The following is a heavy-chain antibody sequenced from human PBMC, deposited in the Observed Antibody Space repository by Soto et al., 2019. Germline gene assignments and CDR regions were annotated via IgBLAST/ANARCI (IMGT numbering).Heavy chain of an antibody. CDR2: IYPGDSDT. CDR1: GYSFTTYW. J-gene: IGHJ3*02. D-gene: IGHD3-22*01. Sequence: PGESLKISCQASGYSFTTYWISWVRQMPGKGLECMGMIYPGDSDTRYSPSFQGQVTISADKSISTAYLQWSSLKASDTAMYYCARPRNYYDSSGYYYSLGAFDIWGQGTMVTVSS. CDR3: ARPRNYYDSSGYYYSLGAFDI. V-gene: IGHV5-51*01.